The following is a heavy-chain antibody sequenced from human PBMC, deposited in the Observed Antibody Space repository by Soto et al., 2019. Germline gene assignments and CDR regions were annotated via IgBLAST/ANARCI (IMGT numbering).Heavy chain of an antibody. CDR3: ARDHPNYGSEYYYYGMDV. D-gene: IGHD3-10*01. CDR1: GFTFSSYG. CDR2: IWYDGSNK. J-gene: IGHJ6*02. Sequence: QVQLVESGGGVVQPGRSLRLSCAASGFTFSSYGMHWVRQAPGKGLEWVAVIWYDGSNKYYADSVKGRFTISRDNSKNTXXLQMNSLRAEDTAVYYCARDHPNYGSEYYYYGMDVWGQGTTVTVSS. V-gene: IGHV3-33*01.